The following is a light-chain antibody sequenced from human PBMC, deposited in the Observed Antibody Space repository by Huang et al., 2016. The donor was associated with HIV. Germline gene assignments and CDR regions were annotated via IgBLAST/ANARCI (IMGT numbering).Light chain of an antibody. V-gene: IGKV3-20*01. CDR3: QQYGGSPRT. CDR1: QSIVGSF. CDR2: GAS. Sequence: EIVLTQSPGTLALSPGERATLSCRTSQSIVGSFLAWYQQKHGQAPRRLVYGASSRATGIPDRFSGSGSGTDFTLTISRLEPEDFAVYYCQQYGGSPRTFGQGTKVEI. J-gene: IGKJ1*01.